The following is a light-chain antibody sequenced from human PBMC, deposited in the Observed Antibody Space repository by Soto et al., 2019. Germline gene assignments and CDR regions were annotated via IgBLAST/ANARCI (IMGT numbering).Light chain of an antibody. Sequence: SYVLTQPPSVSGAPGETARITCGGNDIGSKSVHWYQQRPGQAPVVVISYDSARPSGIPERFSGSNSGSSATLTISGVEAGDEADYFCQVWEGASDRPVFGGGTKLTVL. J-gene: IGLJ2*01. CDR3: QVWEGASDRPV. CDR1: DIGSKS. CDR2: YDS. V-gene: IGLV3-21*01.